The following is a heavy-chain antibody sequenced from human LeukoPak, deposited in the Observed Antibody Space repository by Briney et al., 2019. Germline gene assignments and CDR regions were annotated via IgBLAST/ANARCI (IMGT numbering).Heavy chain of an antibody. CDR3: ARGYAPATGYYYYGMDV. CDR2: ISSSSSYT. CDR1: GFTFSDYY. Sequence: SGGSLRLSCAASGFTFSDYYMSWIRQAPGKGLEWVSYISSSSSYTNYAESVKGRFTISRDNAKNSLYLQMNSLRAEDTAVYYCARGYAPATGYYYYGMDVWGKGTTVTVSS. V-gene: IGHV3-11*06. D-gene: IGHD5-12*01. J-gene: IGHJ6*04.